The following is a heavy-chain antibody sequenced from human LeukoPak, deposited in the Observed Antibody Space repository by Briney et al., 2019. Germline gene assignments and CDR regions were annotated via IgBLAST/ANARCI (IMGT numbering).Heavy chain of an antibody. J-gene: IGHJ4*02. CDR1: GGSISSYY. CDR2: IYYSGST. D-gene: IGHD1-26*01. V-gene: IGHV4-59*01. Sequence: SETLSLTCTVSGGSISSYYWSWIRQPPGKGLEWIGYIYYSGSTNYNPSLKSRVTISVDTSKNQFSLKLSSVTAADTAVYYCAREELRGEYYFDYWGQGTLVTVS. CDR3: AREELRGEYYFDY.